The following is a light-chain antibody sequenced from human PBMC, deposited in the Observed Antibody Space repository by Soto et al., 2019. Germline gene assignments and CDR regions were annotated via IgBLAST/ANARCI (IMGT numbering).Light chain of an antibody. CDR3: QQYNNWPWLT. CDR2: GAS. J-gene: IGKJ4*01. V-gene: IGKV3-15*01. CDR1: QSVSSN. Sequence: EIVMTQSPATLSVSPGERATLSCRASQSVSSNLAWYQQKPGQAPRLLIYGASTRATDVPARFSGSGSGTEFTLTISSLQPEDFGVYYCQQYNNWPWLTFGGGTKVEI.